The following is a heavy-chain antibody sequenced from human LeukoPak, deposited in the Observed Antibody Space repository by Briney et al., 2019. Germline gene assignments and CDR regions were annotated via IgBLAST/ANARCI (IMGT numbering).Heavy chain of an antibody. CDR2: IDNSGSA. D-gene: IGHD6-13*01. J-gene: IGHJ5*02. CDR1: GGSISTSSYN. Sequence: SETLSLTCTVSGGSISTSSYNWGWIRQSPGKGLEWIGTIDNSGSAYYNPSLKSRVTIAVDTSKDQLSLKVTSVTAADTAVYYCARPPGIAAAWFYPWGQGTLVTVSS. V-gene: IGHV4-39*01. CDR3: ARPPGIAAAWFYP.